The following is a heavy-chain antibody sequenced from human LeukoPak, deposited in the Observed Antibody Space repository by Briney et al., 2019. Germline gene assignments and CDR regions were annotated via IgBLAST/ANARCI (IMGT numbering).Heavy chain of an antibody. CDR3: ARAPSIAVAGDFDY. CDR1: GYTFTSYG. V-gene: IGHV1-18*01. Sequence: ASVKVSCTASGYTFTSYGISWVRQAPGQGLEWMGWISAYNGNTNYAQKLQGRVTMTTDTSTSTAYMELRSLRSDDTAVYYCARAPSIAVAGDFDYWGQGTLVTVSS. CDR2: ISAYNGNT. D-gene: IGHD6-19*01. J-gene: IGHJ4*02.